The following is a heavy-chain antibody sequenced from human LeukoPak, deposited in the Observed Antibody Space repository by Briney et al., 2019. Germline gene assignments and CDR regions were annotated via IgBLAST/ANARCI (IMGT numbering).Heavy chain of an antibody. CDR3: ARDRGSYGHDY. D-gene: IGHD1-26*01. CDR1: GFTFSSHS. CDR2: ISSSSSTI. Sequence: GGSLRLSCAASGFTFSSHSMNWVRQAPGKGLEWVSYISSSSSTIYYADSVKGRFTISRDNAKNSLYLQMNSLRAEDTAVYYCARDRGSYGHDYWGQGTLVTVSS. J-gene: IGHJ4*02. V-gene: IGHV3-48*01.